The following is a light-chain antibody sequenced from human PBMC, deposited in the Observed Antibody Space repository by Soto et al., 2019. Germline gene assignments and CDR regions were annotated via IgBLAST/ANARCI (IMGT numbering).Light chain of an antibody. CDR3: QQYGSSLIT. CDR1: QSVDNN. CDR2: GSF. V-gene: IGKV3-15*01. Sequence: ELVMTQSPVTLSASPGESATPSCRASQSVDNNVAWYQQKPGQAPRLLIVGSFARATGIPARLSGSGSGSELTITISGLQSEDGEVYYCQQYGSSLITFGQGTRLEIK. J-gene: IGKJ5*01.